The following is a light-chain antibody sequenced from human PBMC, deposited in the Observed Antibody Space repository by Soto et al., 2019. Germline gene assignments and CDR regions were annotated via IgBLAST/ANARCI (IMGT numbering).Light chain of an antibody. CDR2: EVS. J-gene: IGLJ1*01. CDR1: SSDVGGYNY. CDR3: SSYTSSSTLYI. V-gene: IGLV2-14*01. Sequence: LTQPASVSGSAGQSITISCTGTSSDVGGYNYVSWYQQHPGKAPKLMIYEVSNRPSGVSNRFSVSKSGNTASLTISGLQAEDEADYYCSSYTSSSTLYIFGTGTKVTVL.